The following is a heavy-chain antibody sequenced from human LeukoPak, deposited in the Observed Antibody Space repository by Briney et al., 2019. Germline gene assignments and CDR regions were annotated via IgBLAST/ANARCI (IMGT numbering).Heavy chain of an antibody. D-gene: IGHD1-26*01. CDR1: GGTFSSYA. CDR3: ARAPSSGSYYALDY. J-gene: IGHJ4*02. V-gene: IGHV1-69*13. Sequence: SVTVSCKASGGTFSSYAISWVRQAPGQGLEWIGGIIPIFGTANYAQKFQGRVTITADESTSTAYMELSRLRSDDTAVYYCARAPSSGSYYALDYWGQGTLVTVSS. CDR2: IIPIFGTA.